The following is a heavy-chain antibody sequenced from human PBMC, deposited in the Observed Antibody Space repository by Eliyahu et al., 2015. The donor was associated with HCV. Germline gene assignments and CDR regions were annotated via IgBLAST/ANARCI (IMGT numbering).Heavy chain of an antibody. CDR1: GFTFXNFD. Sequence: EVQLVESGGGLVQPGGSLRLSCTASGFTFXNFDXXWVRQAPGKGLEWVSAISGSGDRTYYADSVKGRFTVSRDNSKNTVYLQLNSLKVDDTSVYYCAKRVGSTYDVLSGFSTFFDYWGQGTLVTVSS. CDR3: AKRVGSTYDVLSGFSTFFDY. V-gene: IGHV3-23*04. D-gene: IGHD3-3*01. J-gene: IGHJ4*02. CDR2: ISGSGDRT.